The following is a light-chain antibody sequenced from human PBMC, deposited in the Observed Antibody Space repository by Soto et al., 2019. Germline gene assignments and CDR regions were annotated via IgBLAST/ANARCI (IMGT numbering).Light chain of an antibody. Sequence: DIQMTQSPSSVSASVGDRVTITCRASQSISTWLAWYQQKPGKAPKLLIYDASSFQSGVPSRFSGSGFGTAYILLTSSMQPPDFVTSYYRQHNSISITFGQGTRLEIK. CDR2: DAS. CDR1: QSISTW. CDR3: RQHNSISIT. J-gene: IGKJ5*01. V-gene: IGKV1-12*01.